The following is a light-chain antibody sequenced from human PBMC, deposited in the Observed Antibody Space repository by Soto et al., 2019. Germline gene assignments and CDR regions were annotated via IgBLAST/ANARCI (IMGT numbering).Light chain of an antibody. V-gene: IGKV1-9*01. CDR2: GAS. Sequence: IQLTQSPSSLSASVRDKININCLASQDINIFLAWYQQKPGKAPKLLIYGASTLQSWVPSRFSGSGSRTDFTLTISGLQPEDFATYYCQQLNSFPIPFGPGTRWIS. CDR3: QQLNSFPIP. CDR1: QDINIF. J-gene: IGKJ3*01.